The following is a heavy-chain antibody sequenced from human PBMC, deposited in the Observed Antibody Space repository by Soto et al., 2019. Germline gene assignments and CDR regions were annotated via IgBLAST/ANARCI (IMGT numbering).Heavy chain of an antibody. V-gene: IGHV3-30-3*01. CDR3: ARSDWSSGWSTFDY. Sequence: LRLSCAASGFTFSSYAMHWVRQAPGKGLEWVAVISYDGSNKYYADSVKGRFTISRDNSKNTLYLQMNSLRAEDTAVYYCARSDWSSGWSTFDYWGQGTLVTGSS. CDR1: GFTFSSYA. CDR2: ISYDGSNK. D-gene: IGHD6-19*01. J-gene: IGHJ4*02.